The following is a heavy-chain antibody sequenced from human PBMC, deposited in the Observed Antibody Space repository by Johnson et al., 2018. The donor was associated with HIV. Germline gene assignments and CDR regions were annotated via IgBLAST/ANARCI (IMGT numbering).Heavy chain of an antibody. V-gene: IGHV3-30-3*01. CDR2: ISYDGSNK. CDR1: GFTFSSYA. J-gene: IGHJ3*01. D-gene: IGHD6-13*01. Sequence: HVQLVESGGGVVQPGRSLRLSCAASGFTFSSYAMHWVRQAPGKGLEWVAVISYDGSNKYYADSVKGRFTISRDNAKNSLYLQMNSLRAEDTALYYCARDGESQQLPLGDAFDVWGQGTMVTVSS. CDR3: ARDGESQQLPLGDAFDV.